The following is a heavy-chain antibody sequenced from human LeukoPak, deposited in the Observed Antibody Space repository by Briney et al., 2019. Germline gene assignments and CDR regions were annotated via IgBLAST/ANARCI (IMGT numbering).Heavy chain of an antibody. CDR2: IYYSGST. CDR3: ARGGLLQALWLPVV. CDR1: GGSVSSGDYY. Sequence: PSETLSLTCTVSGGSVSSGDYYWSWIRQPPGKGLEWIGYIYYSGSTYYNPSLKSRVTISVDTSKNQFSLKLSSVTAADTAVYYCARGGLLQALWLPVVWGQGTLVTVSS. D-gene: IGHD3-10*01. J-gene: IGHJ4*02. V-gene: IGHV4-30-4*01.